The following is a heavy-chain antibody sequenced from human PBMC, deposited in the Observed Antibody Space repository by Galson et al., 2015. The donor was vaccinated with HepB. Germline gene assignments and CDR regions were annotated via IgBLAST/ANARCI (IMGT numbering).Heavy chain of an antibody. V-gene: IGHV1-69*13. J-gene: IGHJ3*02. CDR1: GGTFSSFL. CDR2: ITPIIGTP. Sequence: SVKVSCKASGGTFSSFLIIWVRQAPGQGLEWMGGITPIIGTPTYAQKLQGRVTITADESTSTAYMELRSLTFDDAAVYYCARDIPSGGYGDAFDIWGQGTRVTVSS. CDR3: ARDIPSGGYGDAFDI. D-gene: IGHD6-25*01.